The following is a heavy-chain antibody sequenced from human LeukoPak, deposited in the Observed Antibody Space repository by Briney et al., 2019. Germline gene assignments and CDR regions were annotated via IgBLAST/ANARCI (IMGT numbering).Heavy chain of an antibody. CDR1: GYSISSYR. CDR2: IYPGNSDT. D-gene: IGHD2-2*01. Sequence: GALLLTSSNSCGYSISSYRIWFVRQTREKRVGLVGIIYPGNSDTRYSPSFQGQVTISTDRSNSTDYLQWSSLKASDSAMYDCARLSTSLGFCSSPTCRWFDPWGQGTLVTVSS. J-gene: IGHJ5*02. CDR3: ARLSTSLGFCSSPTCRWFDP. V-gene: IGHV5-51*01.